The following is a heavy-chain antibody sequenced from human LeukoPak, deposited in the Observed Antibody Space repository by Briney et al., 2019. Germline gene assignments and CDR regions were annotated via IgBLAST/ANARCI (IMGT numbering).Heavy chain of an antibody. CDR3: GRGRSPITMFRGVKVGNCYYMDV. CDR1: SGSFSGYY. V-gene: IGHV4-34*01. D-gene: IGHD3-10*01. CDR2: IIHSGSN. Sequence: SETLSLTCAVDSGSFSGYYWGWVSQPPGKGLEWIGEIIHSGSNNYNTSLRSRVTISVDTSKTQFSLKLSSVSAGDTAVYYWGRGRSPITMFRGVKVGNCYYMDVWGKGTTVTVSS. J-gene: IGHJ6*03.